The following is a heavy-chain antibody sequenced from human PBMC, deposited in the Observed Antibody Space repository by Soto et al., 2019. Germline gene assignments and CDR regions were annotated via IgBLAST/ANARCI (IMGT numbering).Heavy chain of an antibody. J-gene: IGHJ6*02. CDR1: GGTFSSYA. CDR2: IIPIFGTA. Sequence: SVKVSCKASGGTFSSYAISWVRQAPGQGLEWMGGIIPIFGTANYAQKFQGRVTITADESTSTAYMELSSLRSEDTAVYYCARTGYYYYYGMDVWGQGTTVTVSS. V-gene: IGHV1-69*13. CDR3: ARTGYYYYYGMDV.